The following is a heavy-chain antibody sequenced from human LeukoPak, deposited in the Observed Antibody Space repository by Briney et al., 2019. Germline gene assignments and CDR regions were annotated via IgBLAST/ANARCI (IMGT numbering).Heavy chain of an antibody. CDR1: GFTLIDY. J-gene: IGHJ6*03. Sequence: GASVKVSCKASGFTLIDYIHWVRQDPRQGLQWMGWINPNSGDTEYAQKFQGRVTMTRDTSIRTVYMELSSLRSDDTAVYYCATADSVPAGDYHYWYMDVWGKGTTVTVSS. D-gene: IGHD2-2*01. CDR2: INPNSGDT. CDR3: ATADSVPAGDYHYWYMDV. V-gene: IGHV1-2*02.